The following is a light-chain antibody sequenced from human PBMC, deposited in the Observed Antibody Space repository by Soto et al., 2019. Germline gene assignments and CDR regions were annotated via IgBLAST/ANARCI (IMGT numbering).Light chain of an antibody. CDR2: DVT. CDR1: SSDVGYYHY. CDR3: CSYAGSSIYV. V-gene: IGLV2-11*01. J-gene: IGLJ1*01. Sequence: QSVLTQPPSVSGSPGQSVSISCTGTSSDVGYYHYVSWYQHHPGTAPRLIIYDVTKRPSGVPARFSGSKSGNTAFLTISGLQDDDEADYYCCSYAGSSIYVFGDGTKLTVL.